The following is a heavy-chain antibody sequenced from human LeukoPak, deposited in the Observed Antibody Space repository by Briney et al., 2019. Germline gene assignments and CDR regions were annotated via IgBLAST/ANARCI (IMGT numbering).Heavy chain of an antibody. D-gene: IGHD5-12*01. J-gene: IGHJ4*02. CDR3: ARDFPDAYSGHDPLDS. Sequence: ASVKVSCKASGYTFTNYGINWVRQAPGQGLEWMGWVSPYNGNTNYAQRLQGRVTMTTDTSTSTAYMELRSLRSDDTAVYYCARDFPDAYSGHDPLDSWGQGTLVTVSS. V-gene: IGHV1-18*01. CDR1: GYTFTNYG. CDR2: VSPYNGNT.